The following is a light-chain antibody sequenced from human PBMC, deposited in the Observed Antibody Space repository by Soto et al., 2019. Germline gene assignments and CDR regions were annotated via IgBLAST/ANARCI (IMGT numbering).Light chain of an antibody. CDR1: QSVNNN. Sequence: EIVMTQSPSTRYSSRWERATLSCRASQSVNNNLAWYQQKPGQAPRLLIYGASTRATGIPARFSGSGSGTEFILTISSLQSEDFAVYYCQQYDNWPPWTFGQGTKVDIK. CDR3: QQYDNWPPWT. V-gene: IGKV3-15*01. J-gene: IGKJ1*01. CDR2: GAS.